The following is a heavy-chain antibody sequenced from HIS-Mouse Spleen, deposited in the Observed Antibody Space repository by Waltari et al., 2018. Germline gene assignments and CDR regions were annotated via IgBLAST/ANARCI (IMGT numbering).Heavy chain of an antibody. CDR2: IYYSGST. V-gene: IGHV4-39*07. CDR3: AREIPYSSSWYDWYFDL. Sequence: QLQLQESGPGLVKPSETLSLTGTVSGGSISSSSYYWGRIRQPPGKGLEGIGSIYYSGSTYYNPSLKSRVTISVDTSKNQFSLKLSSVTAADTDVYYCAREIPYSSSWYDWYFDLWGRGTLVTVSS. CDR1: GGSISSSSYY. J-gene: IGHJ2*01. D-gene: IGHD6-13*01.